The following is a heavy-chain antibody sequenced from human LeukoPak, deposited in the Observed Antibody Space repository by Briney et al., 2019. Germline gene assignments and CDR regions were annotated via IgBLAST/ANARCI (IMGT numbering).Heavy chain of an antibody. V-gene: IGHV4-59*12. CDR3: ASSVVRGVFPY. J-gene: IGHJ4*02. Sequence: SETLSPTCTVSGDSISRYYWSWIRQPPGKGLEWIGYIYYGGSTNYNPSLKSRVTMSVDRSRDNFSLKLSSVTAADTAVYFCASSVVRGVFPYWGQGILVTVSS. D-gene: IGHD3-10*01. CDR2: IYYGGST. CDR1: GDSISRYY.